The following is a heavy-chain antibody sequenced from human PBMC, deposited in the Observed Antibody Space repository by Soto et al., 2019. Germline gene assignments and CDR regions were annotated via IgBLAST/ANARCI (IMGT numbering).Heavy chain of an antibody. CDR3: ARDLVDTAMGYYYGMDV. CDR2: VYYSGST. D-gene: IGHD5-18*01. CDR1: GGSISSSGYY. V-gene: IGHV4-61*08. J-gene: IGHJ6*02. Sequence: SETLSLTCSVSGGSISSSGYYCTWIRQHPGKGLEWIGYVYYSGSTNYNPSLKSRVTISVDTSKNQFSLKLSSVTAADTAVYYCARDLVDTAMGYYYGMDVWGQGTTVTVSS.